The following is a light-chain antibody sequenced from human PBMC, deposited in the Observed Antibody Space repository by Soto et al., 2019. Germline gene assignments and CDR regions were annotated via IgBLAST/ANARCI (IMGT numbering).Light chain of an antibody. CDR1: QSISNW. Sequence: DIQLTQSPSTLPASVGDRVTIPCRASQSISNWLAWYHQKPGTAPKLLIYHASTLESGVPSRFSGSGSGTEFTLTISSLQPDDFATYYCQQYNSYSPWTFGQGTKVDI. CDR3: QQYNSYSPWT. V-gene: IGKV1-5*01. CDR2: HAS. J-gene: IGKJ1*01.